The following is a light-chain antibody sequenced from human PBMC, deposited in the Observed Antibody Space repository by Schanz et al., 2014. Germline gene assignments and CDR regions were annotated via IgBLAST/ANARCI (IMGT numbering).Light chain of an antibody. V-gene: IGLV2-14*03. J-gene: IGLJ3*02. CDR1: SSDIGGYNY. Sequence: QSALTQPASVSGSPGQSITISCTGTSSDIGGYNYVSWYQQHPGKAPKVMIYDVSNRPSGVSNRFSGSKSGNTASLTISGLQAEDEADYYCRSYTSSSFWVFGGGTKLTVL. CDR3: RSYTSSSFWV. CDR2: DVS.